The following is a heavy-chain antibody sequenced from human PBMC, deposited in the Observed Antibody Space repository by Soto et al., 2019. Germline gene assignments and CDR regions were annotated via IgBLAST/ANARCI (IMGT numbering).Heavy chain of an antibody. D-gene: IGHD6-19*01. V-gene: IGHV1-2*02. Sequence: ASVKVSCKASGYSFTGYYIHLLRQAPGQGLXWMXXIXXNXGXXXSXXXFQGRLTLTRDTSITTAYMELSSLRSEDTAIYYCASLQTSGWYGVHWGQGTLVTVS. CDR2: IXXNXGXX. CDR3: ASLQTSGWYGVH. J-gene: IGHJ4*02. CDR1: GYSFTGYY.